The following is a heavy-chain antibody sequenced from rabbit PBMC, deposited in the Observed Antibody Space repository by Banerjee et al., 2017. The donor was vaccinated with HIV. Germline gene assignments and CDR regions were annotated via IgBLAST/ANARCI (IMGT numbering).Heavy chain of an antibody. V-gene: IGHV1S45*01. CDR3: ARRNAGVPGYGYALFDP. J-gene: IGHJ2*01. CDR1: GIDFSTYG. D-gene: IGHD6-1*01. Sequence: QEQLVESGGGLVTLGGSLKLSCKASGIDFSTYGISWVRQAPGKGLEWIACIYGGSSETTYYASWAKGRFTISKTSSTTVTLQMTSLTAADTATYFCARRNAGVPGYGYALFDPWGQGTLVTVS. CDR2: IYGGSSETT.